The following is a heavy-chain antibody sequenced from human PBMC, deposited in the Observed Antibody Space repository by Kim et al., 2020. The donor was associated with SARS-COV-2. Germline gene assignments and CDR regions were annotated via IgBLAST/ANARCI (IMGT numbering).Heavy chain of an antibody. Sequence: ASVKVSCKASGYTFTSYGISWVRQAPGQGLEWMGWISAYNGNTNYAQKFQGRVTMTTDTSTTTSYMELRSLRSDDTAVYYCASPQAGTDYYYYYGMDVWGQGTTVTVS. CDR3: ASPQAGTDYYYYYGMDV. J-gene: IGHJ6*02. D-gene: IGHD6-19*01. CDR2: ISAYNGNT. CDR1: GYTFTSYG. V-gene: IGHV1-18*01.